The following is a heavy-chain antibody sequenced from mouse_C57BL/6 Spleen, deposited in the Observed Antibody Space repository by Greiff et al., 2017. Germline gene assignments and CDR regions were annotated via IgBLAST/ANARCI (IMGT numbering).Heavy chain of an antibody. J-gene: IGHJ1*03. CDR1: GYTFTDYN. Sequence: VQLQQSGPELVKPGASVKMSCKASGYTFTDYNMHWVKQSHGKSLEWIGYINPNNGGTSYNQKFKGKATLTVNKSSSTAYMELRSLTSEESAVYYCAREANYYGSSGWYFDVWGTGTTVTVSS. CDR3: AREANYYGSSGWYFDV. CDR2: INPNNGGT. V-gene: IGHV1-22*01. D-gene: IGHD1-1*01.